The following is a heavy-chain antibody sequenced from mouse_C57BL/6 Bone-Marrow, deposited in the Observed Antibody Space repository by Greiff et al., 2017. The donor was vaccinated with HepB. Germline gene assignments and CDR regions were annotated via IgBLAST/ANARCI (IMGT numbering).Heavy chain of an antibody. D-gene: IGHD2-5*01. CDR3: ARGSNFAGFAY. CDR1: GFTFSSYA. J-gene: IGHJ3*01. CDR2: ISDGGSYT. Sequence: DVKLVESGGGLVKPGGSLKLSCAASGFTFSSYAMSWVRQTPEKRLEWVATISDGGSYTYYPDNVKGRFTISRDNAKNNLYLQMSHLKSEDTAMYYCARGSNFAGFAYWGQGTLVTVSA. V-gene: IGHV5-4*03.